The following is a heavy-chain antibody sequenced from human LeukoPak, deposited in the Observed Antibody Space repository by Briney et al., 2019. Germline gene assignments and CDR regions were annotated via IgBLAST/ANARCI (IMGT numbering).Heavy chain of an antibody. CDR2: ISAYNGNT. Sequence: ASVKVSCKASGYTFTSYGISWVRQAPGQGLEWMGWISAYNGNTNYAQKLQGRVTMTTDTSTSTAYMELRSLRSDDTAVYYCARVRSPPTYYYYYMDVWGKGTTVTVSS. V-gene: IGHV1-18*01. J-gene: IGHJ6*03. CDR1: GYTFTSYG. CDR3: ARVRSPPTYYYYYMDV.